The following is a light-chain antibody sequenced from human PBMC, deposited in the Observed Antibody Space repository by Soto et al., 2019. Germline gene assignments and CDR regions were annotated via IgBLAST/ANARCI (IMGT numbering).Light chain of an antibody. V-gene: IGKV1-39*01. CDR2: AAS. Sequence: DIQMTQSPSSLPASIGDRVTITCRASQSINSYLNWYQQKPGKAPTLLIYAASNLRSGVPSTFSGGGSGTDFTLTISSLQPEDFATYDCQQSHSTPATFGPGTKVDIK. CDR1: QSINSY. J-gene: IGKJ3*01. CDR3: QQSHSTPAT.